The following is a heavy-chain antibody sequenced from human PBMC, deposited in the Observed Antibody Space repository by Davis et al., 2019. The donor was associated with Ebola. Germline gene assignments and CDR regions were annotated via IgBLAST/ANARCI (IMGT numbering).Heavy chain of an antibody. J-gene: IGHJ5*02. V-gene: IGHV1-18*01. D-gene: IGHD6-13*01. CDR1: GYTFTSYG. Sequence: ASVKVSCKASGYTFTSYGISWVRQAPGQGLEWMGWISAYNGNTNYAQKLQGRVTMTTDTSTSTAYMELRSLRSDDTAVYYCARVRYSSSWNWFDPWGQGTLVTVSS. CDR2: ISAYNGNT. CDR3: ARVRYSSSWNWFDP.